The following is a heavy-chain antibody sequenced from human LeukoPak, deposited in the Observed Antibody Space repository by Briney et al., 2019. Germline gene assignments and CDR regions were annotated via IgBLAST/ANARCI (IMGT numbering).Heavy chain of an antibody. CDR2: ISSSSSYI. CDR1: GFTFSSYS. CDR3: ARDYKVFYGSGSYYYWFDP. V-gene: IGHV3-21*01. J-gene: IGHJ5*02. D-gene: IGHD3-10*01. Sequence: GGSLSLSCAASGFTFSSYSMNWVRQAPGKGLEWVSSISSSSSYIYYADSVKGRFTISRDNAKNSLYLQMNSLRAEDTAVYYCARDYKVFYGSGSYYYWFDPWGQGTLVTVSS.